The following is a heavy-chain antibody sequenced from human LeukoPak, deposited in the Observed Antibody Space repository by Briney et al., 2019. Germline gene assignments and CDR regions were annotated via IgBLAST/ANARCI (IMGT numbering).Heavy chain of an antibody. V-gene: IGHV4-30-2*01. J-gene: IGHJ6*03. CDR2: IYHSGST. CDR3: ATHTSPYIVVVKDYYMDV. D-gene: IGHD2-2*01. Sequence: SETLSLTCTVSGGSISSGGYYWSWIRQPPGKGLEWIGCIYHSGSTYYNPSLKSRVTISVDRSKNQFSLKLSSVTAADTAVYYCATHTSPYIVVVKDYYMDVWGKGTTVTVSS. CDR1: GGSISSGGYY.